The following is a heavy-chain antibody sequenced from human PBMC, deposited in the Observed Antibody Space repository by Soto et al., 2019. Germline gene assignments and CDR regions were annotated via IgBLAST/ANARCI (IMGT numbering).Heavy chain of an antibody. CDR1: GGSISSGGYY. V-gene: IGHV4-31*03. CDR3: TLNGGPFDY. CDR2: IYYSGTT. J-gene: IGHJ4*02. D-gene: IGHD4-17*01. Sequence: SETLSLTCTVSGGSISSGGYYWSWIRQHPGKGLEWIGYIYYSGTTYYNPSLKSRVTISVDTSKNQFSLKLSSVSAEDTAVYYCTLNGGPFDYWGQGTLVTVSS.